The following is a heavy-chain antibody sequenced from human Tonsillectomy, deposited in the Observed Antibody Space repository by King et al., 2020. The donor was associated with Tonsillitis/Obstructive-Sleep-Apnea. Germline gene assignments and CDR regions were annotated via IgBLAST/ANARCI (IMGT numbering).Heavy chain of an antibody. CDR2: INHSGST. J-gene: IGHJ3*02. CDR3: ARGGNLDSFDI. Sequence: VQLQQWGAGLLKASETLSLTCAVYGGSFSVYYWTGIRQPPEKGLEWIGEINHSGSTNYNPSLKSRVTISVDTSKNQFSLKLSSVTAADTAVYYCARGGNLDSFDIWGQGTMVTVSS. V-gene: IGHV4-34*01. D-gene: IGHD4-23*01. CDR1: GGSFSVYY.